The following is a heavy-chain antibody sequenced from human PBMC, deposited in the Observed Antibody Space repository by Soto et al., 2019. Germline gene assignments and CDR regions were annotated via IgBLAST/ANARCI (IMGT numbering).Heavy chain of an antibody. J-gene: IGHJ6*03. Sequence: PSETLSLTCAVYGGSFSGYYWSWIRQPPGKGLEWIGEINHSGSTNYNPSLKSRVTISVDTSKNQFSLKLSSVTAADTAVYYCARAGFPGYMDVWGKGTRVTVPS. CDR2: INHSGST. V-gene: IGHV4-34*01. CDR3: ARAGFPGYMDV. CDR1: GGSFSGYY.